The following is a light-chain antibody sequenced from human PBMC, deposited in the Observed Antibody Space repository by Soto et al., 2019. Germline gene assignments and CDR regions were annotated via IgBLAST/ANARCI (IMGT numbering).Light chain of an antibody. Sequence: AIQLTQSPSSLSASIGDRITITCRASQGIGSGLAWNQQEPGKAPKLLIYDASSLQSGVPSRFSGSGSGTDFTLTISSLQPEDFASYYCQRFDNYPLTFGGGTKVEIK. V-gene: IGKV1D-13*01. CDR2: DAS. J-gene: IGKJ4*01. CDR1: QGIGSG. CDR3: QRFDNYPLT.